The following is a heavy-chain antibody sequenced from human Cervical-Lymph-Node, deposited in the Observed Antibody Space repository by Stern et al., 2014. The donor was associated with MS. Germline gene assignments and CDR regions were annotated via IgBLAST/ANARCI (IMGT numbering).Heavy chain of an antibody. J-gene: IGHJ6*02. Sequence: QVQLVESGGGVVQPGRSLRLSCTASGFTFSSHGMHWVRQAPGKGLERVAVIWHDGSDKYYADSVKGRVTGSTDNSKNTLYLQMNSLRADDTAVYRCARDLEGSYYYGMDVWGRGTTVTVSS. CDR3: ARDLEGSYYYGMDV. CDR2: IWHDGSDK. D-gene: IGHD3-10*01. V-gene: IGHV3-33*01. CDR1: GFTFSSHG.